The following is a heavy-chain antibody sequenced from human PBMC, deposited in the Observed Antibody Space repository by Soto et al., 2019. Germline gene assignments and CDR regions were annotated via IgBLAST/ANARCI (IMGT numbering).Heavy chain of an antibody. CDR3: ARVPEARHSIYYYYGMDV. J-gene: IGHJ6*02. CDR1: GYSFTSYW. V-gene: IGHV5-51*01. Sequence: GESLKISCKGSGYSFTSYWIGWVRQMPGKGLEWMGIIYPGDSDTRYSPSFQGQVTISADKSISTAYLQWSSLKASDTAMYYCARVPEARHSIYYYYGMDVWGQGTTVTVSS. CDR2: IYPGDSDT. D-gene: IGHD6-6*01.